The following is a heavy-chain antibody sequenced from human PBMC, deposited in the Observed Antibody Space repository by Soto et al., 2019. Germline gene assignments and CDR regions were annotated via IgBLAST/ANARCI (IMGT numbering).Heavy chain of an antibody. J-gene: IGHJ5*02. CDR2: IYYSGST. CDR3: ARRERAAGTDWWFDP. V-gene: IGHV4-39*01. D-gene: IGHD6-13*01. Sequence: QLQLQESGPGLVKPSETLSLTCTVSGGSISSSSFHWGWIRQPPGKGLGWIGSIYYSGSTYYSPSIKGRVTISVDTSKNQVALKLRSVTAADTAVYYCARRERAAGTDWWFDPWGQGTLVTVSS. CDR1: GGSISSSSFH.